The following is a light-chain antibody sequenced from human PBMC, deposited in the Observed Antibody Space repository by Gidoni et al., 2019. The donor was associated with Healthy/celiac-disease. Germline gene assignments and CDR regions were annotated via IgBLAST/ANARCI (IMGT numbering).Light chain of an antibody. Sequence: DIQMTQSPSTLSASVGDRVTITCRASKSISSWLAWYQQKPGKAPKLLIYTASSLESGVPTRCGGSGSGTEITHTIRSLQPDDFATYYLQQYNSYPYTFGQXTKLEIK. CDR2: TAS. CDR3: QQYNSYPYT. V-gene: IGKV1-5*03. CDR1: KSISSW. J-gene: IGKJ2*01.